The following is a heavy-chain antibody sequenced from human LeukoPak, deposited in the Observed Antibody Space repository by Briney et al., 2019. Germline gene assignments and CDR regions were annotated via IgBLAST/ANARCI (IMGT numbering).Heavy chain of an antibody. J-gene: IGHJ5*02. CDR2: IRYSGST. CDR1: GGSISSNTYF. V-gene: IGHV4-39*01. D-gene: IGHD7-27*01. CDR3: AIGTGGWFDP. Sequence: SETLSLACNVSGGSISSNTYFWGWIRRPPGKGLEWIGSIRYSGSTYYNPSLKSRVTISVDTSKNQFSLNLSSLTAADTAVYYCAIGTGGWFDPWGQGTLVTVSS.